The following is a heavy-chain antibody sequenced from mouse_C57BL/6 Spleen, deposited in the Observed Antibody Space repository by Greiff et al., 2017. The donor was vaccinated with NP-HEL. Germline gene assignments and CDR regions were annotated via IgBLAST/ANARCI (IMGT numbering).Heavy chain of an antibody. CDR3: GSDGYPYYYAMDY. D-gene: IGHD2-3*01. J-gene: IGHJ4*01. V-gene: IGHV1-75*01. Sequence: VQLQQSGPELVKPGASVKISCKASGYTFTDYYINWVKQRPGQGLEWIGWIFPGSGSTYYNEKFKGKATLTVDKSSSTAYMLLSSLTSEDSAVYFCGSDGYPYYYAMDYWGQGTSVTVSS. CDR2: IFPGSGST. CDR1: GYTFTDYY.